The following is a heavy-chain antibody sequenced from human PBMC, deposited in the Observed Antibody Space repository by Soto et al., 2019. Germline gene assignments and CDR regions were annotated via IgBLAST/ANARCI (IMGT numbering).Heavy chain of an antibody. V-gene: IGHV1-3*01. CDR2: INAGNGNT. CDR3: ARGGSLYWYFDL. D-gene: IGHD1-26*01. CDR1: GYTFTNYA. J-gene: IGHJ2*01. Sequence: QVQLVQSGAEVKKPGASVKVSCKASGYTFTNYAMHWVRQAPGQRLEWMGWINAGNGNTKYSQKFQGRVTITRDTSESTAYMELSSLRSEDTAVYCCARGGSLYWYFDLWGRGTLVTVSS.